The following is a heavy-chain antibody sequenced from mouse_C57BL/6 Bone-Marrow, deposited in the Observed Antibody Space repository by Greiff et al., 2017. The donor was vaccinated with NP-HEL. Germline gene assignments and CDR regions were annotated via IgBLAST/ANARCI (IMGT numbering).Heavy chain of an antibody. D-gene: IGHD1-1*01. V-gene: IGHV1-76*01. CDR2: IYPGSGNT. CDR1: GYTFTDYY. Sequence: QVQLQQSVAELVRPGASVKLSCKASGYTFTDYYINWVKQRPGQGLEWIARIYPGSGNTYYNEKFKGKATLTAEKSSSTAYMQLSSLTSEDSAVYFCAMGYGYWYFDVWGTGTTVTVSS. CDR3: AMGYGYWYFDV. J-gene: IGHJ1*03.